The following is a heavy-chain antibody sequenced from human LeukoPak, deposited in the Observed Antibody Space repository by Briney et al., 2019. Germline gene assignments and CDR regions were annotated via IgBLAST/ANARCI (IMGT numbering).Heavy chain of an antibody. CDR2: INWNGGST. D-gene: IGHD3-22*01. CDR3: ARGKNYDSSGYHH. J-gene: IGHJ5*02. V-gene: IGHV3-20*04. CDR1: GFTLSSHS. Sequence: GGSLRLSCAASGFTLSSHSMNWVRQAPGKGLEWVSGINWNGGSTGYADSVKGRFTISRDNAKNSLYLQMNSLRAEDTALYYCARGKNYDSSGYHHWGQGTLVTVSS.